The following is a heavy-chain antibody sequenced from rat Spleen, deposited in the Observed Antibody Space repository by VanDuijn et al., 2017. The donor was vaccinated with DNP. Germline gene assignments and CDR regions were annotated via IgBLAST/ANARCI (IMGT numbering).Heavy chain of an antibody. J-gene: IGHJ2*01. CDR3: ARGYDTDYYYGLFDH. D-gene: IGHD1-6*01. CDR1: GYSISRTY. V-gene: IGHV3-1*01. CDR2: ISYSGTT. Sequence: EVQLQESGPGLVKPSQSLSLTCSVTGYSISRTYWGWFRKFPGNKMEWIGHISYSGTTSYHPSLRSRISITRDTPKNQFFLQVNSVSSEDSATYYCARGYDTDYYYGLFDHWGQGVMVTVSS.